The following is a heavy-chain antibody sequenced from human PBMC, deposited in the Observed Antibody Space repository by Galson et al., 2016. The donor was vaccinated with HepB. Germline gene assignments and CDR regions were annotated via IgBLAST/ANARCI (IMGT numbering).Heavy chain of an antibody. Sequence: SLRLSCAASGFTSGTYAMAWVRQAPGKGLEWVSGISGSGGITSYADSVKRRFTISRDNSKNTLYLQMKSLRAEDTAVYYCAKDVGGYSSGCLMWGQGTLVTVSS. CDR2: ISGSGGIT. J-gene: IGHJ4*02. CDR1: GFTSGTYA. D-gene: IGHD6-19*01. V-gene: IGHV3-23*01. CDR3: AKDVGGYSSGCLM.